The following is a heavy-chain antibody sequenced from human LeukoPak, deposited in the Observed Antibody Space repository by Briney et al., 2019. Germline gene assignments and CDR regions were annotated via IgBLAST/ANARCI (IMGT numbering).Heavy chain of an antibody. Sequence: GGSLRLSCAASGFTFSTYSMNWVRQAPGKGLEWVANIKQDGSEKYYVDSVKGRFTISRDNAKNSLYLQMNSLRAEDTAVYYCARDRRVGTTVTTYGYWGQGTLVTVSS. CDR1: GFTFSTYS. V-gene: IGHV3-7*03. D-gene: IGHD4-17*01. CDR3: ARDRRVGTTVTTYGY. J-gene: IGHJ4*02. CDR2: IKQDGSEK.